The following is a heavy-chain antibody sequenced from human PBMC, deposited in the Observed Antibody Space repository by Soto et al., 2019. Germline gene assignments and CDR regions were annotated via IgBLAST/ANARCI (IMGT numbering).Heavy chain of an antibody. D-gene: IGHD2-2*03. J-gene: IGHJ4*02. Sequence: DVQLVQSGAEVKKPGESLKISCKASGYSFTSYGIGWVGQMPGQGLEWMAIVCPSDSDTRYSPYCQGQVTTSADKSNNTVYLEWSSLNGSKTDMYYCERASRAFSDGSPLHWGQGTLVSVSS. CDR1: GYSFTSYG. CDR2: VCPSDSDT. V-gene: IGHV5-51*03. CDR3: ERASRAFSDGSPLH.